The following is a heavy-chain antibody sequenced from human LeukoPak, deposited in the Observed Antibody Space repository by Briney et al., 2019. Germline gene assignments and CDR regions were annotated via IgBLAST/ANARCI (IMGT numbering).Heavy chain of an antibody. D-gene: IGHD3-10*01. CDR1: GLTVRSNH. Sequence: GGSLRLSCAASGLTVRSNHMNWVRQAPGKGLEWVSIIHSGGNTYYADSVKGRFTVSRDNSNNTLCLQMNSLRAEDTAVYYCARTTYYYDSGSYYVIDYWGQGTLVTVSS. V-gene: IGHV3-53*01. CDR2: IHSGGNT. J-gene: IGHJ4*02. CDR3: ARTTYYYDSGSYYVIDY.